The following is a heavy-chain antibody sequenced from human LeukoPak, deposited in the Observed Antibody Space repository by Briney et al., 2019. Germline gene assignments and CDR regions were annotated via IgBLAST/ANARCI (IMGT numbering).Heavy chain of an antibody. CDR3: RAAVAGDYFDL. CDR1: GFTLSGAA. V-gene: IGHV3-73*01. Sequence: PGGSLKLSCAASGFTLSGAAMHWVRQASGKGLERLGRIRSKADSYTTAYAASVKGRFTVSRDDSKNTAYLQMNSLKTEDTAVYYCRAAVAGDYFDLWGRGTLVNVSS. J-gene: IGHJ2*01. CDR2: IRSKADSYTT. D-gene: IGHD6-19*01.